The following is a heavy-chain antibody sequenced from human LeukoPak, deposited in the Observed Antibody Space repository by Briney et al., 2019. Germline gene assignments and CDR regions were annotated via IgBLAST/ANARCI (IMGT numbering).Heavy chain of an antibody. Sequence: SETLSLTCTVSGYSISTGYYWGWIRQPPGKGLEWIGTIYHSGSTYYNPSLKSRFTISIDTSKNQFSLKLSPVTAADTAVYYCARSEVGVRGVIIRYWGQGTLVTVSS. V-gene: IGHV4-38-2*02. J-gene: IGHJ4*02. CDR1: GYSISTGYY. D-gene: IGHD3-10*01. CDR2: IYHSGST. CDR3: ARSEVGVRGVIIRY.